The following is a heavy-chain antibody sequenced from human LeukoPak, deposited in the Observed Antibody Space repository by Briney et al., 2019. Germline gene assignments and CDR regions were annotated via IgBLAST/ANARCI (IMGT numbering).Heavy chain of an antibody. J-gene: IGHJ4*02. Sequence: SSETLSLTCTVSGGSISSYYWSWIRQPPGKGLEWIGYIYYSGSTNYNPSLKSRVTISVDTSKNQFSLQLSSVTAADTAVYYCARFGYYDFWSGYYPDYWGQGTLVTVSS. CDR2: IYYSGST. CDR3: ARFGYYDFWSGYYPDY. CDR1: GGSISSYY. D-gene: IGHD3-3*01. V-gene: IGHV4-59*01.